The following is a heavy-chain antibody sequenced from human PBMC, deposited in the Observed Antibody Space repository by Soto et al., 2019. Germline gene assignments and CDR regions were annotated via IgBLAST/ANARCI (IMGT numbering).Heavy chain of an antibody. CDR1: GGAIGGYY. J-gene: IGHJ5*02. Sequence: SETLSLTCSLSGGAIGGYYWSWIRQPPGKALEWIGYVSYSGSTDYHPSLKSRVSISIDTSKNQFSLKMISVTAADTAVYYCARHGSDSGWFFVDPWGQGALVTVPQ. V-gene: IGHV4-59*08. CDR3: ARHGSDSGWFFVDP. D-gene: IGHD6-19*01. CDR2: VSYSGST.